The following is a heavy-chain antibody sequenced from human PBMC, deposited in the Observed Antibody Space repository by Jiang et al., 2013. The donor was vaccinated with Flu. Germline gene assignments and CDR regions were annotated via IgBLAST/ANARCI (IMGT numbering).Heavy chain of an antibody. CDR2: INTNTGNP. D-gene: IGHD3-10*01. Sequence: QSGSELKKPGASVKVSCKASGYTFTSYAMNWVRQAPGQGLEWMGWINTNTGNPTYAQGFTGRFVFSLDTSVSTAYLQISSLKAEDTAVYYCGVLLWFGETPYGMDVWGQGTTVTVSS. CDR1: GYTFTSYA. J-gene: IGHJ6*02. V-gene: IGHV7-4-1*02. CDR3: GVLLWFGETPYGMDV.